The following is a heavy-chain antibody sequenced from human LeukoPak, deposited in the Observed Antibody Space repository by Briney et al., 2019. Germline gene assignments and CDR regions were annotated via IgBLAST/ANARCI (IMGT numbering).Heavy chain of an antibody. CDR1: GYTFTSYG. J-gene: IGHJ3*02. D-gene: IGHD2-2*01. CDR2: TSASNGNT. V-gene: IGHV1-18*01. CDR3: ARDLGYCSSTSCYHDAFDI. Sequence: ASVKVSCKASGYTFTSYGISWVRQAPGQGLEWMGWTSASNGNTNYAQKIKRRVTMTTDTSTRTAYMELRSLRSADTAVYYCARDLGYCSSTSCYHDAFDIWGQGTMVTVSS.